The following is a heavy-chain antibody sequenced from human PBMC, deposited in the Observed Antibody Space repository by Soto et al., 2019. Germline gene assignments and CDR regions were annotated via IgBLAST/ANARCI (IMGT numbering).Heavy chain of an antibody. J-gene: IGHJ4*02. Sequence: QVQLVQSGADVKKPGASVKVSCKASGYTFTNYYVHWVRQAPGQGLEWMGIINPSGGSTNYAQKFRGRVNMNRDTATRTVYMELSSLRSEDTAVYLFARGLGFGGYFDYWGQGTLVTVSS. CDR3: ARGLGFGGYFDY. D-gene: IGHD3-10*01. V-gene: IGHV1-46*03. CDR1: GYTFTNYY. CDR2: INPSGGST.